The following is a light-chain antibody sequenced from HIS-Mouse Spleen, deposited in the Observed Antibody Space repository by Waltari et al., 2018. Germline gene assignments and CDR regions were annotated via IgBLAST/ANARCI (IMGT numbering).Light chain of an antibody. J-gene: IGLJ2*01. CDR2: EGS. V-gene: IGLV2-23*01. CDR1: SSDVGSYNL. Sequence: QSALTQPASVSGSPGQSITISCTGTSSDVGSYNLVSWYQPHPGQAPKLMIYEGSKRPSGVSNRFSGSKSGNTASLTISGLQAEDEADYYCCSYAGSSTLVFGGGTKLTVL. CDR3: CSYAGSSTLV.